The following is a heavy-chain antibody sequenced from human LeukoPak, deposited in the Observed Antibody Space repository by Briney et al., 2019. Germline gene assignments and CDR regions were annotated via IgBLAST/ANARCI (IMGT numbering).Heavy chain of an antibody. CDR3: AKEANWGLGRGGYYYYGMDV. CDR2: INAGNGNT. CDR1: GYTFTSYA. Sequence: ASVKVSCKASGYTFTSYAMHWVRQAPGQRLEWMGWINAGNGNTKYSQKFLGRVTITRDTSASTAYMELSSLRSEDTALYYCAKEANWGLGRGGYYYYGMDVWGQGTTVTVSS. D-gene: IGHD7-27*01. J-gene: IGHJ6*02. V-gene: IGHV1-3*01.